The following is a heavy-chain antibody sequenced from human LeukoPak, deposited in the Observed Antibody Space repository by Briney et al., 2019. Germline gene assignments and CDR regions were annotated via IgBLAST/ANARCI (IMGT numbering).Heavy chain of an antibody. V-gene: IGHV1-24*01. Sequence: ASVKVSCKVSGYTLTELSMHWVRQAPGKGLEWMGGFDPEDGETIYAQKFQGRVTMTEDTSTDTAYMELSSLRSEDTAVSYCARLEHQYGDLDYWGQGTLVTVSS. CDR3: ARLEHQYGDLDY. J-gene: IGHJ4*02. CDR2: FDPEDGET. CDR1: GYTLTELS. D-gene: IGHD4-17*01.